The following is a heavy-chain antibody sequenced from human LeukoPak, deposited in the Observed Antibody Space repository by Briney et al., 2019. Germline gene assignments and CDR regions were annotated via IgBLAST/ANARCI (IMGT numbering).Heavy chain of an antibody. D-gene: IGHD2-2*01. CDR2: MNPNSGNT. CDR1: GYTFTSYD. V-gene: IGHV1-8*03. Sequence: ASVKVSCKASGYTFTSYDINWVRQATGQGLEWMGWMNPNSGNTGYAQKFQGRVTITRNTSISTAYMELSSLRSEDTAVYYCARAYCSSTSCPSYMDVWGKGTTATVSS. CDR3: ARAYCSSTSCPSYMDV. J-gene: IGHJ6*03.